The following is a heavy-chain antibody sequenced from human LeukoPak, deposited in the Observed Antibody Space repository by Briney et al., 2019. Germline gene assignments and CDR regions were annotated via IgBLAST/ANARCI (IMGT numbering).Heavy chain of an antibody. CDR3: ARRGATRVAFDI. J-gene: IGHJ3*02. CDR2: INSDGSTT. CDR1: GFTFSSYE. D-gene: IGHD1-26*01. V-gene: IGHV3-74*01. Sequence: GALRLSCAASGFTFSSYEMNWVRQAPGKGLVWVSRINSDGSTTSYADSVKGRFTISRDNAKNTLYLQMNSLRAEDTAVYYCARRGATRVAFDIWGQGTMVTVSS.